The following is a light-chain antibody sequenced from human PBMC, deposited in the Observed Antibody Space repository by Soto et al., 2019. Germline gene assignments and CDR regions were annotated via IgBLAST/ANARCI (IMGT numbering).Light chain of an antibody. Sequence: DIVMPQTPLSSPVTLGQPASISCRASQSLAHSDGNTYLSWLQQRPGQPPRLLIYEISNRFSGGPARFSGSGAATDFPLKISRVEEEEVGVYYCMQVTQFPYTIGQGTKLEIK. J-gene: IGKJ2*01. V-gene: IGKV2-24*01. CDR1: QSLAHSDGNTY. CDR2: EIS. CDR3: MQVTQFPYT.